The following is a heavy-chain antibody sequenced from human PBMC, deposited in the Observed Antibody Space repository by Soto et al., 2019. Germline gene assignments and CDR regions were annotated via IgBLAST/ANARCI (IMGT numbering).Heavy chain of an antibody. J-gene: IGHJ4*02. D-gene: IGHD1-26*01. Sequence: GGSLRLSCAGSGFTFGSHAIHWVRQAPGKGLEWVGVISHDGSNKYYADSVKGRFTISRDNSKNTVFLPMNRLRPEDTAVYYCARDPNERGTYRGIFDYWGQGVLLTVSS. CDR2: ISHDGSNK. CDR1: GFTFGSHA. CDR3: ARDPNERGTYRGIFDY. V-gene: IGHV3-30-3*01.